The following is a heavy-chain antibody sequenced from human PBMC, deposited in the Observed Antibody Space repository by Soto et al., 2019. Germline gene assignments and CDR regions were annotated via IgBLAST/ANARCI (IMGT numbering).Heavy chain of an antibody. CDR2: IYYSGST. Sequence: QLQLQASGPGLVKPSETLSLTCTVSGGSISSSSYYWGWIRQPPGKGLAWIGSIYYSGSTYSNPSLKSRVTISVDTSKNQVSLKLSSVTAADTAVYYCARLSGTAMVTMVFDYWGQGTLVTVSS. CDR3: ARLSGTAMVTMVFDY. CDR1: GGSISSSSYY. D-gene: IGHD5-18*01. J-gene: IGHJ4*02. V-gene: IGHV4-39*01.